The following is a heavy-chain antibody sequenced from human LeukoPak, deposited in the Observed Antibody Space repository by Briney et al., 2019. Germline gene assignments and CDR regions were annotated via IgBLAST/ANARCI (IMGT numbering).Heavy chain of an antibody. V-gene: IGHV4-30-4*08. J-gene: IGHJ4*02. Sequence: SETLSLTCTVSGGSISSGDYYWTWIRQPPGKVLEWIGYIYYSGSAYYNPSLKSRVTISVDTSKNQSSLKLSSVTAADTAVYYCARDPAYGGNPGFDYWGQGTLVTVSS. CDR1: GGSISSGDYY. CDR3: ARDPAYGGNPGFDY. CDR2: IYYSGSA. D-gene: IGHD4-23*01.